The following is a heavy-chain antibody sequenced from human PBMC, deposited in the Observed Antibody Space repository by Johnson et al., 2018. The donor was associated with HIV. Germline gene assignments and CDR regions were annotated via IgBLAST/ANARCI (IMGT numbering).Heavy chain of an antibody. V-gene: IGHV3-11*04. CDR1: GFNFSDHY. CDR2: ISSGGRTI. J-gene: IGHJ3*02. CDR3: ARAVTPFGDWEAFDI. D-gene: IGHD3-10*01. Sequence: QVQLVESGGGLVKPGGSLRLSCAASGFNFSDHYMTWIRQAPGRGLEWVSSISSGGRTIYYADSVKVRFTISSDNSKNTLYLQMNSLRAEDTAVYYCARAVTPFGDWEAFDIWGQGTMVTVSS.